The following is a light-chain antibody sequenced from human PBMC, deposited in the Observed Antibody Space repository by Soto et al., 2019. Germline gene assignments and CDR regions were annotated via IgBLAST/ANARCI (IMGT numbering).Light chain of an antibody. CDR1: SSDIGAYNY. J-gene: IGLJ2*01. V-gene: IGLV2-14*01. Sequence: QSALTQPASVSGSPGQSITISCTGTSSDIGAYNYVSWYQQHPGKAPKLIICEVSDRPSGISDRFSGSKSGSTASLTISGLQAEDEADYYCSSKRSSGTHVVFGGGTKVTVL. CDR3: SSKRSSGTHVV. CDR2: EVS.